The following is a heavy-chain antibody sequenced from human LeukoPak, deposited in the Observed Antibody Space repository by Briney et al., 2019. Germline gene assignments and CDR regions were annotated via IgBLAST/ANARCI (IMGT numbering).Heavy chain of an antibody. Sequence: SETLSLTCTVSGGSISSYYWSWIRQPAGKGLEWIGRIYTSGSTNYNPSLKSRVTMSVDTSKNQFSLKLSSVTAADTAVYYCARVAYDFWSGYFDHYYYYMDVWGKGTTVTVSS. D-gene: IGHD3-3*01. V-gene: IGHV4-4*07. CDR1: GGSISSYY. J-gene: IGHJ6*03. CDR2: IYTSGST. CDR3: ARVAYDFWSGYFDHYYYYMDV.